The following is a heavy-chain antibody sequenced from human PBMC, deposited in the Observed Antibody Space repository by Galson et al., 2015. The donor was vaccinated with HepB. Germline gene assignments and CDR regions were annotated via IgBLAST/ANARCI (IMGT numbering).Heavy chain of an antibody. D-gene: IGHD2-15*01. CDR3: AISGHCSGYSCAFDD. CDR1: GPAFKTSY. V-gene: IGHV3-11*06. J-gene: IGHJ3*01. Sequence: SLKLSCAASGPAFKTSYMNWIRQAPGKGPEWLSYISVGSSNTHSSESLKGGFPFSRDNFKNKTYIQMTNLRIDDTAVYYWAISGHCSGYSCAFDDWGRGTLVSVS. CDR2: ISVGSSNT.